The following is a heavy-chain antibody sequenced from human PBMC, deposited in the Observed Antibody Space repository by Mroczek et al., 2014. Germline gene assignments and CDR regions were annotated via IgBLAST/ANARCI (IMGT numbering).Heavy chain of an antibody. Sequence: QVQLQQWGAGLLKPSETLSLTCAVYGGSFSGYYWSWIRQPPGKGLEWIGEINHSGSTNYNPSLKSRVTISVDTSKNQFSLKLSSVTAADTAVYYCARGVPPRSIAAAGGGFWFDPWGQGTLVTVSS. CDR2: INHSGST. D-gene: IGHD6-13*01. CDR3: ARGVPPRSIAAAGGGFWFDP. CDR1: GGSFSGYY. J-gene: IGHJ5*02. V-gene: IGHV4-34*01.